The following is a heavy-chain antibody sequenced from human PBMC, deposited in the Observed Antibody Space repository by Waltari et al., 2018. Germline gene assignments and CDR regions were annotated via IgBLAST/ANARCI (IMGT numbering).Heavy chain of an antibody. CDR1: GYSISSGYY. Sequence: QVQLQESGPGLVKPSETLSLTCAVSGYSISSGYYWGWIRQPPGKGLEWIGSIYHSGSTYYNPSLKSRVTISVDTSKNQFSLKLSSVTAADTAVYYCARVVHEAFDIWGQGTMVTVSS. CDR3: ARVVHEAFDI. D-gene: IGHD2-15*01. V-gene: IGHV4-38-2*01. CDR2: IYHSGST. J-gene: IGHJ3*02.